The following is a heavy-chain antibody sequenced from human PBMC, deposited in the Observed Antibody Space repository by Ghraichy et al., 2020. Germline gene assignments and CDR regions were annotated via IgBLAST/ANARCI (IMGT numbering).Heavy chain of an antibody. Sequence: GESLNISCAASGFTFSNAWMSWVRQAPGKGLEWVGCIKSKTDGGTTDYAAPVKGRFTISRDDSKNTLYLQMNSLKTEDTAVYYCTTVGVYDILTGYYWVDYWGQGTLVTVSS. D-gene: IGHD3-9*01. V-gene: IGHV3-15*01. CDR1: GFTFSNAW. CDR3: TTVGVYDILTGYYWVDY. CDR2: IKSKTDGGTT. J-gene: IGHJ4*02.